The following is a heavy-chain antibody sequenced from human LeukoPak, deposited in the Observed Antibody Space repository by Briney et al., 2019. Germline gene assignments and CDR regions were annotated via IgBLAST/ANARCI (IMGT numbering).Heavy chain of an antibody. J-gene: IGHJ4*02. D-gene: IGHD1-26*01. CDR2: IYSGGST. CDR1: GFTVSSNY. V-gene: IGHV3-66*01. Sequence: GGSLRLSCAASGFTVSSNYMSWVRKAPGKGLELVSVIYSGGSTSYADSVKSRFTISRDNSKNTLYLQMNSLRAEDTAVYYCARDRGSYHRPFDYWGQGTLVTVSS. CDR3: ARDRGSYHRPFDY.